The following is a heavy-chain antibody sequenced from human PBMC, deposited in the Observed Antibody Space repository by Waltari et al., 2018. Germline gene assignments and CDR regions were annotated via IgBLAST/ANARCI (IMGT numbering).Heavy chain of an antibody. J-gene: IGHJ4*02. CDR1: GFTFSSYS. D-gene: IGHD4-17*01. V-gene: IGHV3-48*01. Sequence: EVQLVESGGGLVQPGGSLRLSCAASGFTFSSYSMNWVRPATGKGLEWVSYISSSSSTIYYADSVKGRFTISRDNAKNSLYLQMNSLRAEDTAVYYCAKDADYGDHSDQLDYWGQGTLVTVSS. CDR3: AKDADYGDHSDQLDY. CDR2: ISSSSSTI.